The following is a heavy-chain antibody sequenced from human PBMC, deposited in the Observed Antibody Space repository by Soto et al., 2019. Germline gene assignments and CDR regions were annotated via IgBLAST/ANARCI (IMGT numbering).Heavy chain of an antibody. J-gene: IGHJ4*02. Sequence: SQTLSLTWVISGDSVSSNSVAWHWLRHSPSRGLEWLGRTYYRSKWYNDYAVSVRGRITVNPDTSKTQFSLQLNSVTPEDTAVYYCARAYSYGFDYWGQGSLVTVSS. CDR1: GDSVSSNSVA. D-gene: IGHD5-18*01. CDR2: TYYRSKWYN. V-gene: IGHV6-1*01. CDR3: ARAYSYGFDY.